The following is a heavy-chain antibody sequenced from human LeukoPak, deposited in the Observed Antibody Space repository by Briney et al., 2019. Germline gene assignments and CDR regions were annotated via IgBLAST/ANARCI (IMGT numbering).Heavy chain of an antibody. CDR3: ARDLPDYSNYNWFDP. V-gene: IGHV4-39*07. D-gene: IGHD4-11*01. CDR1: GGSISSSSYY. Sequence: KPSETLSLTCTVSGGSISSSSYYWGWIRQPPGKGLEWIGSIYYSGSTYYNPSLKSRVTISVDTSKNQFSLKLSSVTAADTAVYYCARDLPDYSNYNWFDPWGQGTLVTVSS. J-gene: IGHJ5*02. CDR2: IYYSGST.